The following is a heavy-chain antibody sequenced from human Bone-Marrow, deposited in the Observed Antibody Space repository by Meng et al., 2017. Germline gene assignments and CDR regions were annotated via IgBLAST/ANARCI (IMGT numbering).Heavy chain of an antibody. CDR3: ARKRSGWGYYFDY. Sequence: GESLKISCAASGFTFSSYWMSWVRQAPGKGLEWVANIKQDGSEKYYVDSVKGRFTISRDNAKNSLYLKMNSLRAEDTAVYYCARKRSGWGYYFDYWGQGTLVTVSS. CDR2: IKQDGSEK. V-gene: IGHV3-7*01. D-gene: IGHD6-19*01. CDR1: GFTFSSYW. J-gene: IGHJ4*02.